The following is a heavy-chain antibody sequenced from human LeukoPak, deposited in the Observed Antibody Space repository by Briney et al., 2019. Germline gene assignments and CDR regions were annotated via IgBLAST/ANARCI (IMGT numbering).Heavy chain of an antibody. D-gene: IGHD2-15*01. V-gene: IGHV1-24*01. Sequence: RRASVKVSCKVSGYTLTELSMHWVRQAPGKGLEWMGGFAPEDGETIYAQKFQGRVTMTEDTSTDTAYMELSSLRSEDTGVYYCATGRRGYCSGGSCYRHDYWGQGTLVTVSS. CDR1: GYTLTELS. J-gene: IGHJ4*02. CDR2: FAPEDGET. CDR3: ATGRRGYCSGGSCYRHDY.